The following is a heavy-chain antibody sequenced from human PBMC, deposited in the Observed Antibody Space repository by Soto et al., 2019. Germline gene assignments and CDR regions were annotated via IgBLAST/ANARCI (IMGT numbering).Heavy chain of an antibody. Sequence: GGSLRLSCAASGFTFSSYGMHWVRQAPGKGLEWVAVISYDGSNEYYADSVKGRFTISRDNSKNTLYLQMNSLRAEDTAVYYCAKDRSITRNQYYFDYWGQGTLVTVSS. V-gene: IGHV3-30*18. J-gene: IGHJ4*02. D-gene: IGHD1-20*01. CDR1: GFTFSSYG. CDR2: ISYDGSNE. CDR3: AKDRSITRNQYYFDY.